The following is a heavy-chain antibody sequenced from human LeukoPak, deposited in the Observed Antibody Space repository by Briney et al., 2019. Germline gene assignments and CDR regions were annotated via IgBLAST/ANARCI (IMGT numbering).Heavy chain of an antibody. D-gene: IGHD2-21*01. CDR2: FSLGETT. CDR3: ARLRHINPYYYYGMDV. J-gene: IGHJ6*02. Sequence: SETLSLTCSVSGASITTYSWNWLRQSPGKGLEWIGYFSLGETTSYTSSLKSRVTISRDTSKNQVSLKLTSVTAADTAVYYCARLRHINPYYYYGMDVWGQGTTVTVSS. CDR1: GASITTYS. V-gene: IGHV4-59*08.